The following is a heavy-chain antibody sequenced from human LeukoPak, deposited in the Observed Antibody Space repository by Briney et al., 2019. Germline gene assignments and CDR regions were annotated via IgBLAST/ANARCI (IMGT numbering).Heavy chain of an antibody. D-gene: IGHD5-24*01. J-gene: IGHJ6*02. Sequence: ASVKVSCKASGYTFTGYYMHWVRQAPGQGLEWMGWINPNSGGTNYAQKFQGRVTMTRDTSISTAYMELNRLRSDDTAVYYCAKGESPLAYYAMDVWGQGTTVTVSS. CDR3: AKGESPLAYYAMDV. CDR1: GYTFTGYY. CDR2: INPNSGGT. V-gene: IGHV1-2*02.